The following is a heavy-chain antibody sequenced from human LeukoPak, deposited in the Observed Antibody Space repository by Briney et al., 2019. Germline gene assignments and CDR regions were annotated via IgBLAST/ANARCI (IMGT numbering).Heavy chain of an antibody. CDR2: IKQDGSEK. J-gene: IGHJ5*02. D-gene: IGHD1-26*01. V-gene: IGHV3-7*05. Sequence: GGSLGLSCAASGFIFNRYWMNWVRQAPGKGLEWVANIKQDGSEKYYVDSVKGRFTISRDNAENSLYLQMNSLRAEDTAVYYCAKDQYSGSYYWFDPWGQGTLVTVSS. CDR3: AKDQYSGSYYWFDP. CDR1: GFIFNRYW.